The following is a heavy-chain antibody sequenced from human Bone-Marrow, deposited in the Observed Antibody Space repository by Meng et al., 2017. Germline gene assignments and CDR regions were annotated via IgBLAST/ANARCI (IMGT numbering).Heavy chain of an antibody. CDR1: GYTFTGYS. J-gene: IGHJ3*02. CDR3: ASAMFTMLRVVIARDSSDAFDI. D-gene: IGHD3-10*01. V-gene: IGHV1-2*06. CDR2: INPNSGGT. Sequence: ASVKVSCKASGYTFTGYSMHWVRQAPGQGLEWMGRINPNSGGTNYAQKFQGRVTMTRDTSISTAYMELSRLRSDDTAVYYCASAMFTMLRVVIARDSSDAFDIWGQGTMVTVSS.